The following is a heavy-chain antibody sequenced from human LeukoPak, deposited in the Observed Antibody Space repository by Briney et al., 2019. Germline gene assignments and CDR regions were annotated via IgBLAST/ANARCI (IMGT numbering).Heavy chain of an antibody. J-gene: IGHJ5*02. D-gene: IGHD2-8*01. Sequence: PSETLSLTCTVSGGSISSGGYYWSWIRQHPGKGLEWIGYIYYSGSTYYNPSLKSRVTISVDTSKNQFSLKLSSVTAADTAVYYCARVLLMVYWFDPWGQGTLVTVSS. CDR1: GGSISSGGYY. CDR2: IYYSGST. V-gene: IGHV4-31*03. CDR3: ARVLLMVYWFDP.